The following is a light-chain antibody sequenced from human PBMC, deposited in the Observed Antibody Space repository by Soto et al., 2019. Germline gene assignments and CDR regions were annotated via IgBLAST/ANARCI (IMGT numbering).Light chain of an antibody. CDR3: QQYDNLPIG. J-gene: IGKJ5*01. Sequence: AIQMTQSPSSLSASVGDRVTITCRASQDISDDVGWYQQTPGKAPKLLISGASRLQSGVPSRFSGSGSGAAFTLTITSLRPEDSATYYCQQYDNLPIGFGQGTRLEIK. V-gene: IGKV1-6*01. CDR1: QDISDD. CDR2: GAS.